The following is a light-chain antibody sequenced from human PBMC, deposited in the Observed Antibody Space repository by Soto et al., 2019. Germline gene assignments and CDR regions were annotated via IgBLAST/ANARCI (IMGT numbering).Light chain of an antibody. V-gene: IGKV3-20*01. J-gene: IGKJ1*01. CDR3: QQYGTSPKP. CDR1: QNIASSS. Sequence: EVVLTQSPGTLSLSPGERATLSCRASQNIASSSLAWYQQKPGQAPRLLIYGASTMATGIPDRFSGSGSGTDFTLTISRLDPEDFAVYYCQQYGTSPKPFGQGTKVEI. CDR2: GAS.